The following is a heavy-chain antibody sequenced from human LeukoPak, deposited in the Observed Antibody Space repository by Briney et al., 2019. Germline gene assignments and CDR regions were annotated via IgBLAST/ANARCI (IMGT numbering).Heavy chain of an antibody. V-gene: IGHV3-11*01. CDR3: VRIVENHFDP. J-gene: IGHJ5*02. D-gene: IGHD2-15*01. CDR2: ISSSGTTI. CDR1: GVLGRDDY. Sequence: FPRLSWGASGVLGRDDYMSWIRLTPRKGLEWLSYISSSGTTIYYADSVKGRFTISRDNARNSLYLQVNSLRAEDTAVYFCVRIVENHFDPWGQGTLVSVSS.